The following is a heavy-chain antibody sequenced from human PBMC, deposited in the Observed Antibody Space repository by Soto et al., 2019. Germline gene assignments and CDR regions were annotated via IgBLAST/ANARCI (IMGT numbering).Heavy chain of an antibody. CDR1: GFTVSSNY. D-gene: IGHD3-22*01. Sequence: EVQLVESGGGLIQPGGSLRLSCAPSGFTVSSNYMSWVRQAPGKGLEWVSVIYSGGSTYYADSVKGRFTISRDNSKNTLYLQMNILRAEYTALYYCARDRVESGYPEYFQHWGQGTLVTVSS. CDR2: IYSGGST. CDR3: ARDRVESGYPEYFQH. V-gene: IGHV3-53*01. J-gene: IGHJ1*01.